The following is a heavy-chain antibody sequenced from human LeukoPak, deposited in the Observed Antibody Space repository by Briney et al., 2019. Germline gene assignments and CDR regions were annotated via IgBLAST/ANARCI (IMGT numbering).Heavy chain of an antibody. CDR3: AREMNDRELDFCYGMDV. CDR2: ISSSSSDI. Sequence: GGSLRLSCAASGFTFTSYTMNWVRQAPGKGLEWVSSISSSSSDISYADSLKGRFTISRDNANNLLYVQMNSLRAEDTAAYFCAREMNDRELDFCYGMDVWGQGTTVTVSS. CDR1: GFTFTSYT. V-gene: IGHV3-21*01. D-gene: IGHD1-1*01. J-gene: IGHJ6*02.